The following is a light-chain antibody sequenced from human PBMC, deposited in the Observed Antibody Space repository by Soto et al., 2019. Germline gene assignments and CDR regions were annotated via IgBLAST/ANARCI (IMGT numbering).Light chain of an antibody. V-gene: IGLV2-14*03. CDR2: DVS. CDR3: SSYTSSSTL. J-gene: IGLJ2*01. Sequence: QSALTQPASVSGSPGQSITISCTGTSSDVGGYNYVSWYQQHPGKAPKLMIYDVSNRPSGVSYRFSGSKSGNTASLTISGLQAEDEADYYCSSYTSSSTLFGGGTMLTVL. CDR1: SSDVGGYNY.